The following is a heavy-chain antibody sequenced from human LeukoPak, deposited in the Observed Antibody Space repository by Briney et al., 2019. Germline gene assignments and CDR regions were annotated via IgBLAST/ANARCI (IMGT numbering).Heavy chain of an antibody. CDR1: GFTVSSTY. Sequence: GGSLRLSCAASGFTVSSTYMSWVRQAPGKGLEWVTVIYSGGSTYYADSVKGRFTISRDNSKNTLYLQMNSLRVEDTAVYFCARVGSGNTYGYADYWGQGTLVTVSS. V-gene: IGHV3-53*01. D-gene: IGHD5-18*01. CDR2: IYSGGST. J-gene: IGHJ4*02. CDR3: ARVGSGNTYGYADY.